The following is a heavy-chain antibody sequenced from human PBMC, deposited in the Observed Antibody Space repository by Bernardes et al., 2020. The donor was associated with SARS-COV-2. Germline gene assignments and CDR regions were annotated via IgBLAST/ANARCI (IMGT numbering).Heavy chain of an antibody. CDR2: FDPEDGET. V-gene: IGHV1-24*01. D-gene: IGHD6-13*01. Sequence: ASVKVACKVSGYTLTELSMHWVRQAPGKGLEWMGGFDPEDGETIYAQKFQGRVTMTEDTSTDTDYMELSSLRYEDTAVYYCATRPPYYSGGWYWCDPWGQGTLVTVSS. CDR3: ATRPPYYSGGWYWCDP. J-gene: IGHJ5*02. CDR1: GYTLTELS.